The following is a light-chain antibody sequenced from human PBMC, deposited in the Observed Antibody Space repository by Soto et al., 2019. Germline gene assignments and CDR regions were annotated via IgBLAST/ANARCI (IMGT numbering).Light chain of an antibody. CDR1: SSDVGAYDY. J-gene: IGLJ1*01. CDR3: ISYTSNGNNA. V-gene: IGLV2-14*01. CDR2: DVS. Sequence: QSALTHSAYVAGSPGESIVISSAGTSSDVGAYDYVSWYQQHPGKARKLMIYDVSNRPSGVSNRFSGSKAANTASLSMSGLQAEHDTDYYYISYTSNGNNAIETGTKVTVL.